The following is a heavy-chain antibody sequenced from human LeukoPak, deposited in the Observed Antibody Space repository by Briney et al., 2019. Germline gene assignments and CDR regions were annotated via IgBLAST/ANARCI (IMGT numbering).Heavy chain of an antibody. Sequence: ASVKVSCKASGYTFTSYGISWVRQAPGQGLEWMGWISAYNGNTNYAQKLQGRVTMTTDTSASTAYMELSSLRSEDTAVYYCARDGGYSGYDLHWFDPWGQETLVTVSS. CDR3: ARDGGYSGYDLHWFDP. V-gene: IGHV1-18*01. CDR2: ISAYNGNT. J-gene: IGHJ5*02. CDR1: GYTFTSYG. D-gene: IGHD5-12*01.